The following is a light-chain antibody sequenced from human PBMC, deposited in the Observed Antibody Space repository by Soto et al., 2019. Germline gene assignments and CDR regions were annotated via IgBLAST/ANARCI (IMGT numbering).Light chain of an antibody. Sequence: EIVMTQSPATLSVSAGERATLSCRASQSVSSNLAWYQQKPGQAPRLLIYGASTRATGIPARFSGSGSGTEFTLTISSLQSEDFAVYYCQQYNNWPYTFGQGTKLELK. J-gene: IGKJ2*01. CDR1: QSVSSN. CDR2: GAS. V-gene: IGKV3-15*01. CDR3: QQYNNWPYT.